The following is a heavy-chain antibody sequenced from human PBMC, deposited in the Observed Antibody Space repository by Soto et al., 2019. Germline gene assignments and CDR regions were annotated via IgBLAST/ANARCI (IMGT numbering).Heavy chain of an antibody. CDR3: ARDPSGSIDY. J-gene: IGHJ4*02. Sequence: SLRLSCEASGFTFSDYYMSWIRQAPGKGLEWVSYISSSSSYTNYADSVKGRFTISRDNAKNSLYLQMNSLRAEDTAVYYCARDPSGSIDYWGQGTLVTVSS. V-gene: IGHV3-11*06. D-gene: IGHD1-26*01. CDR1: GFTFSDYY. CDR2: ISSSSSYT.